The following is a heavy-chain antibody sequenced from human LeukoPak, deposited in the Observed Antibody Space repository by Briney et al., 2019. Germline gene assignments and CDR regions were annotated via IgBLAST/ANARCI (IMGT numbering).Heavy chain of an antibody. J-gene: IGHJ5*02. CDR1: GYTFTGYY. CDR3: ARTRPIVVLTAIRGNWFDP. Sequence: ASVKVSCKASGYTFTGYYMHWVRQAPGQGLEWMGWINPNSGGTNYAQKFQGRVTMTRDTSISTAFMELSRLRSDDTAVCYCARTRPIVVLTAIRGNWFDPWGQGTLVTVSS. D-gene: IGHD2-21*02. CDR2: INPNSGGT. V-gene: IGHV1-2*02.